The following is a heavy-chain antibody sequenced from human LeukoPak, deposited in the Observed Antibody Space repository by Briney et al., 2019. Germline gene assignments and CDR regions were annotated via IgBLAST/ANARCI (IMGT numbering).Heavy chain of an antibody. J-gene: IGHJ4*02. V-gene: IGHV4-39*02. CDR3: ARGFCDSARCYPFDY. Sequence: SETLSLTCTVSDGSINSRSYYWGWIRQSPGKGLEWIGYIYYSGTTTFNPSLQSRVTISVDRSNNHFSLRLSSVTAADTAVYYCARGFCDSARCYPFDYWGQGALVTVSS. CDR2: IYYSGTT. CDR1: DGSINSRSYY. D-gene: IGHD2-2*01.